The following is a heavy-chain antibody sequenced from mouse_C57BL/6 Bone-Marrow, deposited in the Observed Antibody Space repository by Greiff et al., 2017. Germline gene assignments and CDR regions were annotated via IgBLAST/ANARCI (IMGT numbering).Heavy chain of an antibody. Sequence: EVKLQESGGGLVKPGGSLKLSCAASGFTFSSYAMSWVRQTPEKRLEWVATISDGGSYTYYPDNVKGRFTISRDNAKNNLYLQMSHLKSEDTAMYYCAREALRYLYYYAMDYWGQGTSVTVSS. CDR3: AREALRYLYYYAMDY. CDR1: GFTFSSYA. D-gene: IGHD1-1*01. J-gene: IGHJ4*01. V-gene: IGHV5-4*01. CDR2: ISDGGSYT.